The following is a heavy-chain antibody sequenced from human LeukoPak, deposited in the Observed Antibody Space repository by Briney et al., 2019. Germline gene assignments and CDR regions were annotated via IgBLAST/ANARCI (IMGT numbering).Heavy chain of an antibody. V-gene: IGHV4-38-2*02. CDR3: AREGGIAGLDY. Sequence: SETLSLTCTVSGYSISSGYYWGWIRQPPGKGLEWIGYIYHSGSTYYNPSLKSRVTISVDRSKNQFSLKLSSVTAADTAVYYCAREGGIAGLDYWGQGTLVTVSS. J-gene: IGHJ4*02. CDR2: IYHSGST. CDR1: GYSISSGYY. D-gene: IGHD6-13*01.